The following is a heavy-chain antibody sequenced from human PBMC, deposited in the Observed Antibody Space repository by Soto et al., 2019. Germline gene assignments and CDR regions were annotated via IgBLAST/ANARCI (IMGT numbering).Heavy chain of an antibody. Sequence: ASVKVSCKASGYTFTGYYMHWVRQAPGQGLEWMGWMNSNNGGTNYAQKLQGRVTMTRDTSTNTVYMELSRLRSDDTAVYYCARRNAVAGSKMYYFDYWGQGTLVTVSS. CDR2: MNSNNGGT. CDR1: GYTFTGYY. CDR3: ARRNAVAGSKMYYFDY. D-gene: IGHD6-19*01. J-gene: IGHJ4*02. V-gene: IGHV1-2*02.